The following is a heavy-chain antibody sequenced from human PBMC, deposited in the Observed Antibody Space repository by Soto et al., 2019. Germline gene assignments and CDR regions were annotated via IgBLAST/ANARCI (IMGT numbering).Heavy chain of an antibody. CDR2: INPASGST. CDR3: ARDLAAGDH. CDR1: GYTFTHYY. D-gene: IGHD6-25*01. Sequence: QVQLVQSGAEVKKPVASEKLSCRTSGYTFTHYYIHWVRQAPGQGLVWLAIINPASGSTNYAQDFLGRVTLTMDTSTTTVYMELSGLRAEDTAIFYCARDLAAGDHWGQGTRVTVSS. V-gene: IGHV1-46*01. J-gene: IGHJ4*02.